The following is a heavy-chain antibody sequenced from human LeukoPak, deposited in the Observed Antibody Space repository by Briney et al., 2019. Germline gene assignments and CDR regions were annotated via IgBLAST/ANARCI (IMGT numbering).Heavy chain of an antibody. CDR1: GGSINNHY. CDR2: IFNGGST. J-gene: IGHJ4*02. Sequence: ASETLSLTCTVSGGSINNHYWSWIRQPPGKRLEWIGYIFNGGSTNYNPSLRSRVTMSVDTSRDQFSLRLSSVTAADTATYYCASHPAGTTWYGVFDYWSQGTLVTVSS. D-gene: IGHD6-13*01. CDR3: ASHPAGTTWYGVFDY. V-gene: IGHV4-59*11.